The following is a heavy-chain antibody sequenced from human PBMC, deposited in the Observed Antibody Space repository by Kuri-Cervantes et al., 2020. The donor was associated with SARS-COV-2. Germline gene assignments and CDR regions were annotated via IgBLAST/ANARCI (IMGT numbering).Heavy chain of an antibody. CDR2: IYYSGTT. J-gene: IGHJ5*02. CDR1: GGSIRSSSYY. D-gene: IGHD3-3*01. CDR3: ARQMMSSITIFGVVITRNWFDP. V-gene: IGHV4-39*01. Sequence: GSLRLSCTASGGSIRSSSYYWGWIRQPPGKDLEWIGSIYYSGTTYYNPSLKSRVTISIDTSKNQFSLKLSSVTAADTAVYYCARQMMSSITIFGVVITRNWFDPWGQGTLVTVSS.